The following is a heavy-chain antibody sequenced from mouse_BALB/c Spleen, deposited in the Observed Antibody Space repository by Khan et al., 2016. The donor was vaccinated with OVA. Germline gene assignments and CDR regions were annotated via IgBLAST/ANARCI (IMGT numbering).Heavy chain of an antibody. D-gene: IGHD1-2*01. CDR1: GFSLTDYG. CDR2: IWGDGST. V-gene: IGHV2-6-7*01. J-gene: IGHJ3*01. Sequence: QMQLEESGPGLVAPSQSLSITCTVSGFSLTDYGVNWVRQPPGKSLEWLGMIWGDGSTDYNSALKSRLHINKDNSKSQVFLKMNSLQTDDTARYXCAKEPRLGGFAYWGQGTLVTVSA. CDR3: AKEPRLGGFAY.